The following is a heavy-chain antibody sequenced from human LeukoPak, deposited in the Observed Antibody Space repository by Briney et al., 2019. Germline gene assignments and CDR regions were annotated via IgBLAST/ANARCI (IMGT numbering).Heavy chain of an antibody. CDR1: GFISSNYS. CDR3: ARPSRSTGPAY. J-gene: IGHJ4*02. V-gene: IGHV3-48*02. D-gene: IGHD2-2*01. Sequence: PGGSLRLSCAASGFISSNYSMNWVRQAPGKGLEWVSWISSTSNTIYYADSVKGRFTISRDNAKNSLDLQMNSLRDEDTAVYYCARPSRSTGPAYWGQGTLVTVSS. CDR2: ISSTSNTI.